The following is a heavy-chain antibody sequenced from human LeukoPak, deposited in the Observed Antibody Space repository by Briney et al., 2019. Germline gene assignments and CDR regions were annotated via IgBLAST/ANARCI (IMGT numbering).Heavy chain of an antibody. V-gene: IGHV1-2*06. CDR2: INPNSGGT. Sequence: ASLRVSCKASGYTLTGYYMYSVRQAPGQGREWMGRINPNSGGTNYAQKFQGRVTMTRDTSISTAYMELSRLRSDETAVYYCERKQGEYQLLVDYGGQGTLVTVSS. CDR3: ERKQGEYQLLVDY. CDR1: GYTLTGYY. J-gene: IGHJ4*01. D-gene: IGHD2-2*01.